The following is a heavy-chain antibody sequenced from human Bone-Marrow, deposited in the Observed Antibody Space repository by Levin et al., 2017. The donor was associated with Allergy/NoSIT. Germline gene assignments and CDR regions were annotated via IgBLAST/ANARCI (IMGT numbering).Heavy chain of an antibody. CDR3: ARRALATVITDWYFDF. Sequence: SLKISCAASGFTFENHAMHWVRQAPGKGLEWVSGISWNSAVTIYADSVKGRFTISRDNAHNSVFLEMNSLSADDTAFYYCARRALATVITDWYFDFWGRGTLVTVSS. CDR1: GFTFENHA. CDR2: ISWNSAVT. D-gene: IGHD4-17*01. V-gene: IGHV3-9*01. J-gene: IGHJ2*01.